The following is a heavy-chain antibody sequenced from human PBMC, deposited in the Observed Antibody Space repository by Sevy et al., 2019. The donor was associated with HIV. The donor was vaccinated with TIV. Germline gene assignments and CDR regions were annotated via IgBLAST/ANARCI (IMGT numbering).Heavy chain of an antibody. CDR1: GGTFSSYA. D-gene: IGHD1-26*01. CDR3: ARGDSGSYNYYYYGMDV. J-gene: IGHJ6*02. CDR2: IIPIFGTE. V-gene: IGHV1-69*13. Sequence: ASVKVSCKASGGTFSSYAISWVRQAPGQGLEWMGGIIPIFGTENYAQTFQGRVTITADESTSTAYMELSSLRSEDTAVYYCARGDSGSYNYYYYGMDVWGQGTTVTVSS.